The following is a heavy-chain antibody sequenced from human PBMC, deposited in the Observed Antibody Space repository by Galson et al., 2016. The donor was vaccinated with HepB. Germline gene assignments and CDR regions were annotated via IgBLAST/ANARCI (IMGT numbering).Heavy chain of an antibody. CDR2: IERVGSQ. CDR3: ASFGAITYYYDRSPRFDP. CDR1: GFPFSFYS. V-gene: IGHV3-7*01. D-gene: IGHD3-22*01. J-gene: IGHJ5*02. Sequence: SLRLSCAASGFPFSFYSMAWVRQAPGKGLEWVASIERVGSQYVDSVTGRFTISRDNAKNSLYLQMNSLRAEDTAVYYCASFGAITYYYDRSPRFDPWGQGTLVTVSS.